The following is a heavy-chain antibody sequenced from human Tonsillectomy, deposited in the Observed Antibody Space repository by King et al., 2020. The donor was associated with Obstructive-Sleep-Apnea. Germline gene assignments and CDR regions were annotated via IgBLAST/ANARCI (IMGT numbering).Heavy chain of an antibody. D-gene: IGHD6-19*01. CDR3: AHRSSGGPSGFDY. Sequence: TLKESGPTLVKPTQTLTLTCTFSGFSLSSSGVGLGWIRQAPGKALEWLALIYCDDDKRYSPSLKSSLTITKDTSENQVFLTVTNMDPVDTATYYCAHRSSGGPSGFDYWGQGTLVTVSS. V-gene: IGHV2-5*02. CDR2: IYCDDDK. CDR1: GFSLSSSGVG. J-gene: IGHJ4*02.